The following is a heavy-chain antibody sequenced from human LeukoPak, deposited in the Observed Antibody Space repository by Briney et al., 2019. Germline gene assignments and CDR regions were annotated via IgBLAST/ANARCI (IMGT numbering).Heavy chain of an antibody. CDR2: IFPSGST. Sequence: SETLSLTCTVSGGSLISGTVYWSWIRQPAGKGLEWLGRIFPSGSTDYNPSVKSRLTMSTDTSKDQFSLNLASVTAADTAVYYCARVFWKSGGYLDYWGQGILVTVSS. J-gene: IGHJ4*02. D-gene: IGHD3-22*01. CDR1: GGSLISGTVY. V-gene: IGHV4-61*02. CDR3: ARVFWKSGGYLDY.